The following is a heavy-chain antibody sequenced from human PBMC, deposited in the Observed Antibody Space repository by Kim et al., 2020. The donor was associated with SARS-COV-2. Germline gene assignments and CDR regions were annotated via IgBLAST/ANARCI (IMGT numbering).Heavy chain of an antibody. V-gene: IGHV3-48*04. CDR3: TRDPSRRSDY. CDR1: GLTFNTDS. Sequence: GGSLRLSCAASGLTFNTDSMGWVRQAPGKGLDWVAWISGGGSAMVYAESVKGRFTISRDDAKKEAYLQMNILRAEDMAAYYCTRDPSRRSDYWGQGTLVT. CDR2: ISGGGSAM. J-gene: IGHJ4*02.